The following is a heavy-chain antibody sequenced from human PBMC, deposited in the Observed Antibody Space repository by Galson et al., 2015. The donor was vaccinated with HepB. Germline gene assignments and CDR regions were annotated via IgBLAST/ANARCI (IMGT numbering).Heavy chain of an antibody. J-gene: IGHJ4*02. D-gene: IGHD4-23*01. V-gene: IGHV3-21*01. CDR3: ARVGTVVTAFDY. CDR1: GFTFSSYS. Sequence: SLRLSCAASGFTFSSYSMNWVRQAPGKGLEWVSSISSSSSYIYYADSVKGRFTISRDNAKNSLYLQMNSLRAEDTAVYYCARVGTVVTAFDYWGQGTLISVSS. CDR2: ISSSSSYI.